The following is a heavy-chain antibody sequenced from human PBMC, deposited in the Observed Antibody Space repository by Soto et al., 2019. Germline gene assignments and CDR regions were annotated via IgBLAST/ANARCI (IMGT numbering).Heavy chain of an antibody. Sequence: ASVKVSCKASGGTFSSYAISWVRQAPGQGLEWMGGIIPIFGTANYAQKFQGRVTITADESTSTAYMELSSLRSEDTAVYYCARDAAIRPIAAAGPHDYWGQGTLVTVSS. CDR1: GGTFSSYA. V-gene: IGHV1-69*13. J-gene: IGHJ4*02. D-gene: IGHD6-13*01. CDR3: ARDAAIRPIAAAGPHDY. CDR2: IIPIFGTA.